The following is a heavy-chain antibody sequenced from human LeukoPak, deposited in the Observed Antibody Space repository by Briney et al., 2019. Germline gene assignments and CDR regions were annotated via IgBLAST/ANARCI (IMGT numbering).Heavy chain of an antibody. CDR1: GGSISSYY. CDR2: IYYSGST. CDR3: ARDNYAFDI. V-gene: IGHV4-59*01. D-gene: IGHD1-20*01. Sequence: SETLSLTCTVSGGSISSYYWSWIRQPPGKGLEGIGYIYYSGSTNYNPSLKSRVTISVDTSKNQFSLKLSSVTAADTAVYYCARDNYAFDIWGQGTMVTVSS. J-gene: IGHJ3*02.